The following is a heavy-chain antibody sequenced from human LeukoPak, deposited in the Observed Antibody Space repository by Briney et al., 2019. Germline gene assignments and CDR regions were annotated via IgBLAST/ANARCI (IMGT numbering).Heavy chain of an antibody. CDR1: GYSISNNFY. J-gene: IGHJ5*02. D-gene: IGHD6-13*01. CDR2: INHSGST. Sequence: QPSETLSLTCTVSGYSISNNFYWAWIRQSPGKGLEWIVSINHSGSTNYNPSLKSRVTISVDTSKNQFSLKLSSVTAADTAVYYCARVSAAGIYNWFDPWGQGTLVTVSS. V-gene: IGHV4-38-2*02. CDR3: ARVSAAGIYNWFDP.